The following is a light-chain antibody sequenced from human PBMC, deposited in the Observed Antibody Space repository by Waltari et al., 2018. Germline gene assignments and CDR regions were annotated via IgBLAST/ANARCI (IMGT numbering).Light chain of an antibody. CDR3: CSYAGLGIYV. CDR2: EVT. V-gene: IGLV2-23*02. CDR1: SSHVGNYDL. J-gene: IGLJ1*01. Sequence: QSGLTQPASVSGSPGQSITMSCPGTSSHVGNYDLVSWYQQYPGKAPKLMVYEVTRRSSGVSDRFSGSKSGNTASLTIYGLQSEDEADYYCCSYAGLGIYVFGTGTKVTVL.